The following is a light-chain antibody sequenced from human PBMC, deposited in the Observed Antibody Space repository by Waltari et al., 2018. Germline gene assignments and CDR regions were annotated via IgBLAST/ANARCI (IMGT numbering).Light chain of an antibody. V-gene: IGLV2-23*02. CDR3: CSYAGSTTL. CDR2: DVI. Sequence: QSALTQPASVSGSPGQSITISCTATTSDVGSYNFVSWYQHHPGKTPKLIIYDVIKRPSGISNRFSGSKSGKTASLTISGLQAEDEADYYCCSYAGSTTLFGGGTKLTVL. J-gene: IGLJ2*01. CDR1: TSDVGSYNF.